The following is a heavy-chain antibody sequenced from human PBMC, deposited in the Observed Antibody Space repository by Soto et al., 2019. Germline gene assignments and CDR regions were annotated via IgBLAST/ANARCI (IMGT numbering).Heavy chain of an antibody. CDR3: AKLIYVEYYMDV. D-gene: IGHD3-16*01. CDR1: GGSISSYY. Sequence: QVQLQESGPGLVKPSETLSLTCTVSGGSISSYYWSWIRQPPGKGLEWIGYIYYSGSTNYTPSLTSRVTISVDTSKNQFSLKLSSVTAADTAVYYCAKLIYVEYYMDVWGKGTTVTVS. V-gene: IGHV4-59*08. J-gene: IGHJ6*03. CDR2: IYYSGST.